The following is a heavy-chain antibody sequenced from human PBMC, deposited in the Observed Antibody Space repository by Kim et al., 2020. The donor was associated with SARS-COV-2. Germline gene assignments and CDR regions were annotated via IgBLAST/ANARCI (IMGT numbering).Heavy chain of an antibody. CDR1: GFTFSNHY. CDR2: ISSTGDKI. J-gene: IGHJ4*02. V-gene: IGHV3-11*01. D-gene: IGHD1-26*01. CDR3: ATGGGSQDYDH. Sequence: GGSLRLSCAVYGFTFSNHYMSWIRQAPGKGLEWVSYISSTGDKIYYADSVKGRFIISRDNAKNSLYLQLNTLTAEDTAVYYCATGGGSQDYDHWGQGPLGPVPS.